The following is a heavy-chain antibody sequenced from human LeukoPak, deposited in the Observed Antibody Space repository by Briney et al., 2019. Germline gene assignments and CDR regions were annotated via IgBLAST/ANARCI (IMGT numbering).Heavy chain of an antibody. CDR3: ARHRKGTTVTTYDY. D-gene: IGHD4-17*01. J-gene: IGHJ4*02. Sequence: SETLSLTCTVSGGSISSHYWSWIRQHPGKGLEWIGYIYYSGSTYYNPSLKSRVTISVDTSKNQFSLKLSSVTAADTAVYYCARHRKGTTVTTYDYWGQGTLVTVSS. V-gene: IGHV4-31*03. CDR1: GGSISSHY. CDR2: IYYSGST.